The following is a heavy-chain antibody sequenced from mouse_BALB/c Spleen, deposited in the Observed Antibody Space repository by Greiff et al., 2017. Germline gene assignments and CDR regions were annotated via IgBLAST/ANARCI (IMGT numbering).Heavy chain of an antibody. V-gene: IGHV5-17*02. J-gene: IGHJ4*01. CDR2: ISSGSSTI. CDR3: ARSLWLRRGSYYAMDY. Sequence: EVHLVESGGGLVQPGGSRKLSCAASGFTFSSFGMHWVRQAPEKGLEWVAYISSGSSTIYYADTVKGRFTISRDNPKNTLFLQMTSLRSEDTAMYYCARSLWLRRGSYYAMDYWGQGTSVTVSS. CDR1: GFTFSSFG. D-gene: IGHD2-2*01.